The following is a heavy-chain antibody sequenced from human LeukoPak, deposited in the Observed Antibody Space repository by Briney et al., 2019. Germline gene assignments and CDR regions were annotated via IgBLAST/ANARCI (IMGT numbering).Heavy chain of an antibody. J-gene: IGHJ4*02. CDR1: GFTFSRHS. Sequence: PGGSLRLSCAASGFTFSRHSMNWVRQAPGKGLEWVSFISGNSVNIYYIDSVKGRFTVSRDNARNSLYLQMNSLRAEDTAVYYCARDEEEQQLVGGVFDYWGQGTLVTVSS. CDR3: ARDEEEQQLVGGVFDY. CDR2: ISGNSVNI. D-gene: IGHD6-13*01. V-gene: IGHV3-21*01.